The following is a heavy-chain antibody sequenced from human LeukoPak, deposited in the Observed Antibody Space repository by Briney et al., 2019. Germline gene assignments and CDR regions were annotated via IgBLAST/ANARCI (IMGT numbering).Heavy chain of an antibody. J-gene: IGHJ5*02. CDR2: ISGSGGST. CDR3: AKDNSAYCGGDCPNWFDP. CDR1: GFTFSSYA. Sequence: QPGGSLRLSCAASGFTFSSYAMSWVRQAPGKGLEWVSAISGSGGSTYYADSVKGRFTISRDNSKNTLYLQMNSLRAEDTAVYYCAKDNSAYCGGDCPNWFDPWGQGTLVTVSS. V-gene: IGHV3-23*01. D-gene: IGHD2-21*02.